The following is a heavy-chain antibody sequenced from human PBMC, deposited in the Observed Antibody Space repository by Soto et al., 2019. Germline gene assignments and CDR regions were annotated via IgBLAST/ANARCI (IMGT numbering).Heavy chain of an antibody. CDR2: ISGSGGST. Sequence: PGGSLRLSCAASGFTFSSYAMSWVRQAPGKGLEWVSAISGSGGSTYYADSVKGRFTISRDNSKNTLYLQMNNLRAEDTAVYYCAKDRRSGWYSFDYWGQGTLVTVSS. V-gene: IGHV3-23*01. D-gene: IGHD6-19*01. CDR3: AKDRRSGWYSFDY. CDR1: GFTFSSYA. J-gene: IGHJ4*02.